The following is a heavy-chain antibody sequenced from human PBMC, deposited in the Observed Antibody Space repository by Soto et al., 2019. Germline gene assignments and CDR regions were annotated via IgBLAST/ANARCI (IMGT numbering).Heavy chain of an antibody. CDR3: ARDTSYDILTGYHHHYFDY. CDR1: GYTFTSYG. CDR2: ISAYNGNT. D-gene: IGHD3-9*01. Sequence: GASVKVSCKASGYTFTSYGMSWVRQAPGQGLEWMGWISAYNGNTNYAQKLQGRVTMTTDTSTSTAYMELRSLRSDDTAVYYCARDTSYDILTGYHHHYFDYWGQGTLVTVSS. J-gene: IGHJ4*02. V-gene: IGHV1-18*01.